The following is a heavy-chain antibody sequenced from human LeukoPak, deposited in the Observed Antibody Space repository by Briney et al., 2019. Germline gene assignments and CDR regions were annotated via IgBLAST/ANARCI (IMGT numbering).Heavy chain of an antibody. D-gene: IGHD3-10*01. J-gene: IGHJ5*02. CDR1: GFGLSSYY. CDR3: ARDSYVSGSGSPNWFEP. CDR2: ISSGRNFI. Sequence: GGSLRLSCAASGFGLSSYYMTWVRQAPGKGLEWVASISSGRNFINYADSVRGGFTISRDNAKNSVYLQMNSLRVEDTAIYYCARDSYVSGSGSPNWFEPWGQGTLVTVSS. V-gene: IGHV3-21*06.